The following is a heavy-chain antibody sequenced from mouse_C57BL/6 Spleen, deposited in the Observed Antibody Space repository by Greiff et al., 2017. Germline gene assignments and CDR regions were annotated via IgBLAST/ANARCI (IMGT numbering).Heavy chain of an antibody. V-gene: IGHV1-26*01. CDR1: GYTFTDYY. J-gene: IGHJ2*01. CDR2: INPNNGGT. Sequence: EVKVVESGPELVKPGASVKISCKASGYTFTDYYMNWVKQSHGKSLEWIGDINPNNGGTSYNQKFKGKATLTVDKSSSTAYMELRSLTSEDSAVYYCARAGADYWGQGTTLTVSS. CDR3: ARAGADY.